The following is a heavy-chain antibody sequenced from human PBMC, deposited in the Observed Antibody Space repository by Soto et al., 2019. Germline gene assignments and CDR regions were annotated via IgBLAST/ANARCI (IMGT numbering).Heavy chain of an antibody. CDR3: ARHDRPAVANFDF. CDR1: GDSVSSSSYF. V-gene: IGHV4-39*01. J-gene: IGHJ4*02. D-gene: IGHD6-19*01. CDR2: LYYSGST. Sequence: PSETLSLTCSVSGDSVSSSSYFWGWIRQPPGKGLEWIATLYYSGSTFYNPSLKSRPTISVDTSKNQFSLKLSSVTAADTAVYYCARHDRPAVANFDFWGQGILVTVS.